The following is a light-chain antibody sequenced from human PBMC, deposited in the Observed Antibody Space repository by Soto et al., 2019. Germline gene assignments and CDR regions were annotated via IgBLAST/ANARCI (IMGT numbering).Light chain of an antibody. CDR3: QQYNNWPLT. J-gene: IGKJ1*01. CDR1: QSISDT. CDR2: GAS. Sequence: ETVMTQSPATLSVSPGGRATLSCRASQSISDTLAWYQQKPGQAPRLLIHGASTRATGFPARFSGSGSGTDFTLTISSLQSEDFAVYYCQQYNNWPLTFGQGTKVDI. V-gene: IGKV3-15*01.